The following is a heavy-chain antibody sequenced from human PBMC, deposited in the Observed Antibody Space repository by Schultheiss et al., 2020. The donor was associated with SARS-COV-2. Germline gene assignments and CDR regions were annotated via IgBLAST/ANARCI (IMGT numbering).Heavy chain of an antibody. V-gene: IGHV4-4*08. CDR2: IYTSGST. Sequence: SQTLSLTCTVSGGSISSYYWSWIRQPPGKGLEWIGRIYTSGSTYYNPSLKSRVTISVDTSKNQFSLKLSSVTAADTAVYYCAKDGPTETDYYYYMDVWGKGTTVTVSS. D-gene: IGHD4-11*01. CDR1: GGSISSYY. CDR3: AKDGPTETDYYYYMDV. J-gene: IGHJ6*03.